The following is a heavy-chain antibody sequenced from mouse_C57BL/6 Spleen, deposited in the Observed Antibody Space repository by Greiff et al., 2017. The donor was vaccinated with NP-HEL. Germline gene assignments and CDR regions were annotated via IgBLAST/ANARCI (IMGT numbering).Heavy chain of an antibody. D-gene: IGHD2-4*01. J-gene: IGHJ3*01. Sequence: DVMLVESGGGLVKPGGSLKLSCAASGFTFSSYAMSWVRQTPEKRLEWVATISDGGSYTYYPDNVKGRFTISRDNAKNNLYLQMSHLKSEDTAMYYCARRLYSEFAYWGQGTLVTVSA. CDR2: ISDGGSYT. CDR1: GFTFSSYA. CDR3: ARRLYSEFAY. V-gene: IGHV5-4*03.